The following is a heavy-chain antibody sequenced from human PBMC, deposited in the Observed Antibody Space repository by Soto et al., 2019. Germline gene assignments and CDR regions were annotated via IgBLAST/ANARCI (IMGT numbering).Heavy chain of an antibody. CDR1: GKSMSGDIW. J-gene: IGHJ4*02. Sequence: SETLSLTCVSSGKSMSGDIWWSWVRQSPGKGLEWIGEVDHSKGALYNPSLSSRVTVSADVFSNKFFLEVRSVGAADTSVYYCAREGRYNLNSWGQGTTVTVSS. D-gene: IGHD3-10*01. CDR2: VDHSKGA. V-gene: IGHV4-4*02. CDR3: AREGRYNLNS.